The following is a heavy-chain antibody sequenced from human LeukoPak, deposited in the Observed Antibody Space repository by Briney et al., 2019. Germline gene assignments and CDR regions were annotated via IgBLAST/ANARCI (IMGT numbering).Heavy chain of an antibody. CDR2: IYYSGST. J-gene: IGHJ4*02. CDR3: ATLTGTREWYFDY. D-gene: IGHD1-7*01. V-gene: IGHV4-30-4*01. Sequence: PSQTLSLTCTVSGGSISSGDYYWSWIRQPPGKGLKWIGYIYYSGSTYYNPSLKSRVTISVDTSKNQFSLKLSSVTAADTAVYYCATLTGTREWYFDYWGQGTLVTVSS. CDR1: GGSISSGDYY.